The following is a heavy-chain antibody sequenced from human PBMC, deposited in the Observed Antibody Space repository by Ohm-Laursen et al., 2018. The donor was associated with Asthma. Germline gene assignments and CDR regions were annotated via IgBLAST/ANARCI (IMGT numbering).Heavy chain of an antibody. J-gene: IGHJ4*02. D-gene: IGHD3-3*01. CDR3: ARDVMEWYLPAIDF. Sequence: SLRLSCTASGFTFSSYAMSWVRQAPGKGLEWVAVGGSYYDGGLKYYADSVNGRFTVSRDDSKNTLYLQMNSLRPDDTAVYYCARDVMEWYLPAIDFWGQGTLVTVSS. CDR1: GFTFSSYA. V-gene: IGHV3-30-3*01. CDR2: GGSYYDGGLK.